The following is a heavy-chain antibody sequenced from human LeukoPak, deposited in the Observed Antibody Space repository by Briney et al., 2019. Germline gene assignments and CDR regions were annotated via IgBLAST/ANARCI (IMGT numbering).Heavy chain of an antibody. CDR3: AREKGYSSSWLGFDY. D-gene: IGHD6-13*01. CDR2: IHQSGTT. CDR1: GYSINSGYY. Sequence: PSETLSLTCAVSGYSINSGYYWGWIRQPPGKGLEWIGSIHQSGTTYDNPSLKSRVTISVDTSKNQFSLKLSSVTAADTAVYYCAREKGYSSSWLGFDYWGQGTLVTVSS. V-gene: IGHV4-38-2*01. J-gene: IGHJ4*02.